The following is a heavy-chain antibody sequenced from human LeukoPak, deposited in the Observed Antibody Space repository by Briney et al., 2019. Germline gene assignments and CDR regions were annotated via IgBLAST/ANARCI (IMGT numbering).Heavy chain of an antibody. CDR1: GFTFSSYA. CDR2: IGGRNGST. J-gene: IGHJ4*02. D-gene: IGHD4-17*01. CDR3: APDPDYGAYGGNY. Sequence: GGSLRLSCAASGFTFSSYAMSWVRQAPGKGLEWVSTIGGRNGSTFLAESVKGRFTISRDNSRNPLYLQMNSLGADDTAVYYCAPDPDYGAYGGNYWGQGTLVTVSS. V-gene: IGHV3-23*01.